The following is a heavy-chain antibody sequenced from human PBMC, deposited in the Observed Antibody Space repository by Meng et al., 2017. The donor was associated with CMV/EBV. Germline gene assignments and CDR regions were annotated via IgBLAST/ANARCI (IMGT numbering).Heavy chain of an antibody. CDR3: ARDSAEKSVSDAFDI. V-gene: IGHV1-18*01. Sequence: ASVKVSCKASGYTFTSYGISWVRQAPGQGLEWMGWISAYNGNTNYAQKLQGRVTMTTDTSTSTAYMELRSLRSDDTAVYYCARDSAEKSVSDAFDIWGQGTMVTVSS. CDR2: ISAYNGNT. CDR1: GYTFTSYG. J-gene: IGHJ3*02.